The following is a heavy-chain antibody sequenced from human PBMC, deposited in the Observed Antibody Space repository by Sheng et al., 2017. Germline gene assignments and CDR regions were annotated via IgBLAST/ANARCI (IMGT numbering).Heavy chain of an antibody. CDR2: ISGSSYI. D-gene: IGHD3-22*01. Sequence: EVQLVESGGGLVQPGGSLRLSCTASGFTVSRYSMIWVRQAPGKGLEWVSSISGSSYIYYADSVKGRFTISRDDAKNSLYLQMNSLEAEDTAVYYCARSTYYYDPPSGYWGQGTRVTVSS. J-gene: IGHJ4*02. CDR1: GFTVSRYS. CDR3: ARSTYYYDPPSGY. V-gene: IGHV3-21*01.